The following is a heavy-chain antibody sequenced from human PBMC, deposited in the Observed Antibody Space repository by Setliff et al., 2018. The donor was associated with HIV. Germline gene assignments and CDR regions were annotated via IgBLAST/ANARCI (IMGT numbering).Heavy chain of an antibody. CDR3: ATSDFGGDSGHFQH. J-gene: IGHJ1*01. V-gene: IGHV5-51*01. CDR2: VYPGDSDT. CDR1: GYIFTNYW. Sequence: GESLKISCKASGYIFTNYWVGWVRQMPGNGLEWMGIVYPGDSDTRYSPSFQGQVTISAGKSISTAYLQWTSLKASDTAIYYCATSDFGGDSGHFQHWGQGTLVTVSS. D-gene: IGHD2-21*02.